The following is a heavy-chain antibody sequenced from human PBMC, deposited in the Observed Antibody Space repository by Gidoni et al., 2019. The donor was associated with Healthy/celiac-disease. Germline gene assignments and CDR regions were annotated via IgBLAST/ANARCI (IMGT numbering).Heavy chain of an antibody. CDR3: ARDLRLYYYARSGYPGAFDY. D-gene: IGHD3-22*01. CDR2: INPSGGST. Sequence: GQLVPWGAEVKKPGASVKGSCKESGYTVTSYSMHWVRQAPGQGLEWMGIINPSGGSTSYAQKFQGRVTMTRDTSTSTVYPELSSLRSEDTAVYYCARDLRLYYYARSGYPGAFDYWGQGTLVPVSS. V-gene: IGHV1-46*01. J-gene: IGHJ4*02. CDR1: GYTVTSYS.